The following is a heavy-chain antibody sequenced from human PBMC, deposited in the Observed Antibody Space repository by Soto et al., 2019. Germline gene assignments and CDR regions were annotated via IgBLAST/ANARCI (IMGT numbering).Heavy chain of an antibody. CDR2: ISNSSSYK. CDR3: ATAARSCCDFWSGRDY. D-gene: IGHD3-3*01. CDR1: GFTFSSYS. J-gene: IGHJ4*02. Sequence: EVQLVESGGGLVKPGGSLRLSCAASGFTFSSYSMNWVRQAPGKGLEWVSSISNSSSYKYYADSVKGRFTISRDNAKNALYLKMMSLRAEDTDVYYCATAARSCCDFWSGRDYWGQGTLVTVSS. V-gene: IGHV3-21*01.